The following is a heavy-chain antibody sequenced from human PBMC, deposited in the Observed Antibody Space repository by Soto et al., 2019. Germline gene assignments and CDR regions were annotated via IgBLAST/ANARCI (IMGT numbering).Heavy chain of an antibody. J-gene: IGHJ6*02. CDR2: ISGSGGST. CDR1: GCTFSSYA. CDR3: ARLPPRVRGGYYYYGMDV. V-gene: IGHV3-23*01. Sequence: GGSLRLSCAASGCTFSSYAMSWVRQAPGKGLEWVSAISGSGGSTYYADSVKGRFTISRDNSKNTLYLQMNSLRAEDTAMYYCARLPPRVRGGYYYYGMDVWGQGTTVT. D-gene: IGHD3-10*01.